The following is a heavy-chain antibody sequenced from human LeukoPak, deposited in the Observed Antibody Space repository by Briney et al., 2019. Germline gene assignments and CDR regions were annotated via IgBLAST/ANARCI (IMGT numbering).Heavy chain of an antibody. CDR1: GGSISSGGHS. Sequence: TLSLTCAVSGGSISSGGHSWSWIRQPPGKGLEWIGYINHSGSTYYNPSLKSRVTISVDRSKNQFSLKLSSVTAADTAVYYCARGVEYFDPWGQGTLVTVSS. CDR2: INHSGST. V-gene: IGHV4-30-2*01. D-gene: IGHD2/OR15-2a*01. J-gene: IGHJ5*02. CDR3: ARGVEYFDP.